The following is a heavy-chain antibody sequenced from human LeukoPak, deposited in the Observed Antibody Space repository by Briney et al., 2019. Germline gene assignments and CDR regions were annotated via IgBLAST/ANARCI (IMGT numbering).Heavy chain of an antibody. V-gene: IGHV1-2*04. CDR3: ARGRSRRITIFGVVNNWFDH. CDR2: INPNSGGT. D-gene: IGHD3-3*01. J-gene: IGHJ5*02. CDR1: GYTFTGYY. Sequence: ASVNVSCKASGYTFTGYYMHWVRQAPGQGLEWMGWINPNSGGTNYAQKFQGWVTMTRDTSISTAYMELSRLRSDDTAVYYCARGRSRRITIFGVVNNWFDHWGQGTLVTVSS.